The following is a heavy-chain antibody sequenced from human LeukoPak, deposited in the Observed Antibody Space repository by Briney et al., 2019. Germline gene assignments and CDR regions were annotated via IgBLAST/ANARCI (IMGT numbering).Heavy chain of an antibody. V-gene: IGHV4-59*01. J-gene: IGHJ5*02. Sequence: PSETLSLTCTVSGGSIRSYYWSWIRQPPGKGLEWIGYIYYSGSTNYSPSLKSRVTISVDTSKNQFSLNLTSVTAADTAVYYCARVKTAAGGDWFDPWGQGTLVTVS. CDR3: ARVKTAAGGDWFDP. D-gene: IGHD6-13*01. CDR1: GGSIRSYY. CDR2: IYYSGST.